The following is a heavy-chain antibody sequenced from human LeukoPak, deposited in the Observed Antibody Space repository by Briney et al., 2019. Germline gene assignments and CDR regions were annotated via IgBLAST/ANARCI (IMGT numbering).Heavy chain of an antibody. Sequence: SETLSLTCTVSGGSISSTFYCWTWLRQPPGKGLEWLGSVYYTGTTYYNPSLKSRVAISINTSKSQFSLSLSSVTAANTAVYYCARRDCSYFYMDVWGKGTTVTVSS. CDR3: ARRDCSYFYMDV. CDR1: GGSISSTFYC. CDR2: VYYTGTT. J-gene: IGHJ6*03. V-gene: IGHV4-39*01.